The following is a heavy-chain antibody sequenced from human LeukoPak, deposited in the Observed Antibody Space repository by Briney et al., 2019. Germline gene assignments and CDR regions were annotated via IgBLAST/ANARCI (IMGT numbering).Heavy chain of an antibody. Sequence: GGSLRLSCAASGFTFSSYAMSWVRQAPGKGLEWVSAISGSGGSTYYADSVKGRFITSRDNSKNTLYLQMNSLRAEDTAMYYCAKDLVRGADCWGQGTLVTVSS. CDR3: AKDLVRGADC. V-gene: IGHV3-23*01. J-gene: IGHJ4*02. CDR2: ISGSGGST. D-gene: IGHD3-10*01. CDR1: GFTFSSYA.